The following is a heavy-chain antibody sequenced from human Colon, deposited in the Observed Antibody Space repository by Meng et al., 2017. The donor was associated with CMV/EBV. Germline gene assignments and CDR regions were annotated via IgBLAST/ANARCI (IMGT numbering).Heavy chain of an antibody. CDR3: GRAGARGVPIDV. CDR2: IYSNGRI. Sequence: QVTLQESGPGLVKPSGTPSLTCTVSGGSISGHYWTWIRRPAGEGLQWLGRIYSNGRIDENYSLRSRVTISVDTSKNQLSLRLTSVTAADTAVYYCGRAGARGVPIDVWGRGTLVTVSS. V-gene: IGHV4-4*07. J-gene: IGHJ1*01. CDR1: GGSISGHY. D-gene: IGHD3-10*01.